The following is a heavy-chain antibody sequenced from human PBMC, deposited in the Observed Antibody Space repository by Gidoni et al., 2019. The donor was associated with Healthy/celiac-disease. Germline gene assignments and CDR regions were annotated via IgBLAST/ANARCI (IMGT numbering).Heavy chain of an antibody. CDR1: GYTFTGYY. J-gene: IGHJ6*02. V-gene: IGHV1-2*04. CDR3: ARDRSRLDRQVDGSGRYYKVMDV. D-gene: IGHD3-10*01. Sequence: QVQLVQSGAEVKKPGASVKVSCKASGYTFTGYYLHWVRQAPGQGLEWMGWINPNSGGTNYAQKVQGWVTMTRETSISTAYMELSRLRADDTAVYYWARDRSRLDRQVDGSGRYYKVMDVWGQGTTVTGSS. CDR2: INPNSGGT.